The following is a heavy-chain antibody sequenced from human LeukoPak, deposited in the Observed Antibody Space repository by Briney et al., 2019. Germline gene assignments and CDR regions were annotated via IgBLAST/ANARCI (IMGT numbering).Heavy chain of an antibody. J-gene: IGHJ6*02. D-gene: IGHD4-17*01. CDR1: GGSISSYY. CDR3: ARLDYAYYYGMDV. V-gene: IGHV4-59*08. CDR2: IYYSGST. Sequence: SETLSLTCTASGGSISSYYWSWIRQPPGKGLEWIGYIYYSGSTNYNPSLKSRVTISVDTSKNQFSLKLSSVTAADTAVYYCARLDYAYYYGMDVWGQGTTVTVSS.